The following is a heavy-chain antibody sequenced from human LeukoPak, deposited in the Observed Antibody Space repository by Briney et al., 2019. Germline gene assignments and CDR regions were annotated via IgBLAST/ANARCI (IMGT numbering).Heavy chain of an antibody. Sequence: PSQTLSLTCTVSGGSISSGGYYWSWIRQHPGKGLEWIGYIYYSGSTYYNPSLKSRVTISVDTSKNQFSLKLSSVTAADTAVYYCARTNCSGGSCYFDYWGQGTLVTVSS. CDR1: GGSISSGGYY. V-gene: IGHV4-31*03. CDR3: ARTNCSGGSCYFDY. D-gene: IGHD2-15*01. CDR2: IYYSGST. J-gene: IGHJ4*02.